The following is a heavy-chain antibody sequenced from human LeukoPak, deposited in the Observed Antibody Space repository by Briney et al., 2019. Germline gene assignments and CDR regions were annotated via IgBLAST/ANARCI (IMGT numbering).Heavy chain of an antibody. Sequence: GGSLRLSCVASGFTLSSYWMSWVRQAPGKGLEWVANIREDGNEEYYVDSVKGRFTISRDNAKNSLWLQMNSLRAEDTAVYYCATSTGWGFDYWGQGTLVTVSS. D-gene: IGHD1-26*01. CDR2: IREDGNEE. V-gene: IGHV3-7*01. CDR1: GFTLSSYW. J-gene: IGHJ4*02. CDR3: ATSTGWGFDY.